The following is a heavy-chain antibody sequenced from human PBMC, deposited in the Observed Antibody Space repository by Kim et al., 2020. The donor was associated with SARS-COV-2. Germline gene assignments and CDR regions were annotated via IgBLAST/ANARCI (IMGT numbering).Heavy chain of an antibody. CDR1: GFTFSSYA. J-gene: IGHJ6*02. D-gene: IGHD2-15*01. V-gene: IGHV3-23*01. Sequence: GGSLRLSCAASGFTFSSYAMSWVRQAPGKGLEWVSAISGSGGSTYYADSVKGRFTISRDNSKNTLYLQMNSLRAEDTAVYYCAKGVACSGGSCFYYYYYYGMDVWGQGTTVTVSS. CDR3: AKGVACSGGSCFYYYYYYGMDV. CDR2: ISGSGGST.